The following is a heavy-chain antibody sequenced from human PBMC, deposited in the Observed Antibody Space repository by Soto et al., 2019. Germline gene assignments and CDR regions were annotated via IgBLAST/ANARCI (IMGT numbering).Heavy chain of an antibody. CDR1: GYTFTSYG. Sequence: VASVKVSCKASGYTFTSYGISWVRQAPGQGLEWMGWISAYNGNTNYAQKLQGRVTMTTDTSTSTAYMELRSLRSDDTAVYYCARGPNPSITMIVVAPDYWGQGTLVTVSS. J-gene: IGHJ4*02. CDR2: ISAYNGNT. D-gene: IGHD3-22*01. CDR3: ARGPNPSITMIVVAPDY. V-gene: IGHV1-18*01.